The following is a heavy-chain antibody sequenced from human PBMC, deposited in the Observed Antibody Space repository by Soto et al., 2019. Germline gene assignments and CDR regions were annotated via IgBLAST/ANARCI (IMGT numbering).Heavy chain of an antibody. CDR3: ARGGSGEFLKGTAV. J-gene: IGHJ6*04. Sequence: QVQLVQSGAEVKKPGSSVKVSCKASGGTFSSYAISWVRQAPGQGLEWMGGIIPIFGTANYAQKFQGRVTITADEPERKANRGLSGLRSEATAVYYWARGGSGEFLKGTAVGGKGPTVTVSS. CDR2: IIPIFGTA. CDR1: GGTFSSYA. V-gene: IGHV1-69*12. D-gene: IGHD3-10*01.